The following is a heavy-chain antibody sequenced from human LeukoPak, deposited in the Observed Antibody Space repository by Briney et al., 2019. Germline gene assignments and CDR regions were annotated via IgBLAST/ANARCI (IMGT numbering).Heavy chain of an antibody. Sequence: SVKVSCKASGGTFSSYAISWVRQAPGQGLEWMGGIIPIFGTANYAQKFQGRVTITADESTSTAYMELSSLRSEDTAVYYCATNKPQGAVVPAAIYYYYYGMDVWGKGTTVTVSS. V-gene: IGHV1-69*01. CDR2: IIPIFGTA. D-gene: IGHD2-2*01. CDR1: GGTFSSYA. J-gene: IGHJ6*04. CDR3: ATNKPQGAVVPAAIYYYYYGMDV.